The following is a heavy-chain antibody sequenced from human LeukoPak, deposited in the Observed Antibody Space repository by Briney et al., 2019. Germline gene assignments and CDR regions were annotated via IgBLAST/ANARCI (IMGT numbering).Heavy chain of an antibody. Sequence: SVKVSCKASGGTFSSYAISWVRQAPGQGLEWMGGIIPIFGTANYAQKFQGRVTTTADESTSTAYMELSSLRSEDTAVYYCARSSYDSSGCLDYWGQGTLVTVSS. J-gene: IGHJ4*02. D-gene: IGHD3-22*01. CDR3: ARSSYDSSGCLDY. CDR2: IIPIFGTA. V-gene: IGHV1-69*13. CDR1: GGTFSSYA.